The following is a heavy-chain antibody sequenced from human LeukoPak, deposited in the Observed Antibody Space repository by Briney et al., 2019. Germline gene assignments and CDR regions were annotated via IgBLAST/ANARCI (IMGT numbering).Heavy chain of an antibody. CDR1: GFTFSSYW. D-gene: IGHD3-10*01. Sequence: PGGSLRLSCAASGFTFSSYWMSWVRQAPGKGLEWVANIKQDGSEKYYVDSVKGRFTISRDNAKNSLYLQMNSLRAEDTAVYYCARGSNYYGSGSYSYYFDYWGQGTLVTVSS. J-gene: IGHJ4*02. V-gene: IGHV3-7*01. CDR2: IKQDGSEK. CDR3: ARGSNYYGSGSYSYYFDY.